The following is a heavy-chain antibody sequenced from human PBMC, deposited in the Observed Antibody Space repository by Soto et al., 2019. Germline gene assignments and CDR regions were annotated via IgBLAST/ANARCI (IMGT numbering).Heavy chain of an antibody. CDR2: SITIYETT. J-gene: IGHJ6*02. Sequence: QVPLVQSGAEVKKPGSSVKVSCKASGGTFSSYAISWVRQAPGQGLEWMGGSITIYETTNYAQKFQGRVTTTADESKSTAYMELSSLRSEDTAVYYCARSQGSSTSLETYYYYYYGMDVWGQGTTVTVSS. D-gene: IGHD2-2*01. CDR1: GGTFSSYA. CDR3: ARSQGSSTSLETYYYYYYGMDV. V-gene: IGHV1-69*01.